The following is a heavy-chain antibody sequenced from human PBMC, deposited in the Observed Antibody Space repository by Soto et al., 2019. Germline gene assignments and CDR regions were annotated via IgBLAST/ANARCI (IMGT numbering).Heavy chain of an antibody. D-gene: IGHD4-17*01. CDR2: IRSKANSYAT. J-gene: IGHJ4*02. CDR3: TRHDYGDPFDY. V-gene: IGHV3-73*01. CDR1: GFTFSGSS. Sequence: GGSLRLSCTASGFTFSGSSMHWVRQASGKGLEWVGRIRSKANSYATAYAASVKGRFTISRDDSKNTAYLQMNSLKTEDTAVYYCTRHDYGDPFDYWGQGTLVTVSS.